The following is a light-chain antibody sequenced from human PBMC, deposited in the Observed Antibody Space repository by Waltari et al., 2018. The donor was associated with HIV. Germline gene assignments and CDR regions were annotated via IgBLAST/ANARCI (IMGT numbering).Light chain of an antibody. Sequence: QSALNQPTSVSGSPGQSISISCTGTINDIGGYNSVAWYQHHPGKAPKLLIYEVTNRPTGISDRFSGSKSGNTASLTISGLHAEDEAVYYCSSYTASSTYVFGPGTRVIV. CDR1: INDIGGYNS. V-gene: IGLV2-14*01. CDR3: SSYTASSTYV. CDR2: EVT. J-gene: IGLJ1*01.